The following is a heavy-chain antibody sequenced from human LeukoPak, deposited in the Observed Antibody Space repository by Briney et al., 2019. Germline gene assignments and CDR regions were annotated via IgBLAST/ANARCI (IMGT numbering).Heavy chain of an antibody. D-gene: IGHD1-26*01. Sequence: SETLSLTCTVSGGSISSYYWSWIRQPPGKGLEWIGYIYYSGSTNYNPSLKSRVTISVDTSKNQFSLKLSSVTAADTAVYYCARAGGGSYYSWQAFDIWGQGTMVTVSS. V-gene: IGHV4-59*01. J-gene: IGHJ3*02. CDR1: GGSISSYY. CDR2: IYYSGST. CDR3: ARAGGGSYYSWQAFDI.